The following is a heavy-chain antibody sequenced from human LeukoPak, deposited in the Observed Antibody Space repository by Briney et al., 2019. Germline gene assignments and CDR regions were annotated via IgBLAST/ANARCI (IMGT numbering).Heavy chain of an antibody. CDR2: ISGSGGST. Sequence: GGSLRLSCSASGFTFSSYAMSWVRQAPGEGLEWVSAISGSGGSTYYADSVKGRFTISRDNAKNSLYLQMNSLRAEDTALYYCAKALLGGYFDWLPGGWGQGTLVTVSS. CDR1: GFTFSSYA. J-gene: IGHJ4*02. CDR3: AKALLGGYFDWLPGG. D-gene: IGHD3-9*01. V-gene: IGHV3-23*01.